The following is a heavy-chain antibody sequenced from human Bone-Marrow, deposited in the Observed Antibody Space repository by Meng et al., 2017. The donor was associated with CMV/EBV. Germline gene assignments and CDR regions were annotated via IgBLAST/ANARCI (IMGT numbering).Heavy chain of an antibody. CDR3: ARARPRGAADNFVY. Sequence: ASVKVSCKASGYTFTGYYMHWVRQAPGQGLEWMGWINPNSGGTNYAQKFQGRVTMTRDTSISTAYMELSRLRSEDTAVYYCARARPRGAADNFVYWGQGTLVTGYS. CDR2: INPNSGGT. CDR1: GYTFTGYY. D-gene: IGHD6-13*01. J-gene: IGHJ4*02. V-gene: IGHV1-2*02.